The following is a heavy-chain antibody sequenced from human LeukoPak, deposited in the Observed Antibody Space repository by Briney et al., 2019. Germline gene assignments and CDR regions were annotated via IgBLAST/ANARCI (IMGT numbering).Heavy chain of an antibody. CDR3: ARDLVSSHWFDP. Sequence: SQTLSVTCTVSAGAKSGFYWSWIRHPPGKGLEWIGFISYSGSTNYNPSLKSRVTISVDMSKNQFSLKLSSVTAADTAVYYCARDLVSSHWFDPWGQGTLVTVAS. CDR1: AGAKSGFY. CDR2: ISYSGST. D-gene: IGHD2-8*01. J-gene: IGHJ5*02. V-gene: IGHV4-59*01.